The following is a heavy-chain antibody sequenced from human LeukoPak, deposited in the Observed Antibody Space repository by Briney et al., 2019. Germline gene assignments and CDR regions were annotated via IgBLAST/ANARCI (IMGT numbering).Heavy chain of an antibody. CDR1: GFSFSNYA. Sequence: GGSLRLSCAASGFSFSNYAMSWVRQAPGKGLECVSTIRGGGSTTYYAESVKGRFTISRDNSKNTLYLQMNSLIDGDTAVYYCAKGGTGTIDWFDPWGQGTLVTVSS. CDR2: IRGGGSTT. J-gene: IGHJ5*02. CDR3: AKGGTGTIDWFDP. V-gene: IGHV3-23*01. D-gene: IGHD1-7*01.